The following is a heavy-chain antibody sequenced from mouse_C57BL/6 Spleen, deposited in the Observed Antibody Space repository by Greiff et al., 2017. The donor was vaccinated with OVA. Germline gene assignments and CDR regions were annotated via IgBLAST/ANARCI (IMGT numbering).Heavy chain of an antibody. Sequence: VQLKESGGGLVKPGGSLKLSCAASGFTFSDYGMHWVRQAPEKGLEWVAYISSGSSTIYYADTVKGRFTISRDNAKNTLFLQMTSLRSEDTAMYYCARYYDGYSNYAMDYWGQGTSVTVSS. J-gene: IGHJ4*01. D-gene: IGHD2-3*01. CDR3: ARYYDGYSNYAMDY. CDR1: GFTFSDYG. CDR2: ISSGSSTI. V-gene: IGHV5-17*01.